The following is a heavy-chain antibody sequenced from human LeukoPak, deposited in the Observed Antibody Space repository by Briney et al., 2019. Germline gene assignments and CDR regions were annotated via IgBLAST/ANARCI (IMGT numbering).Heavy chain of an antibody. V-gene: IGHV1-2*02. CDR1: RYTFTGYY. CDR2: INPNSGGT. Sequence: ASVKVSCKASRYTFTGYYMHWVRQAPGQGLEWMGWINPNSGGTNYAQKFQGRVTMTRDTSISTAYMELSRLRSDDTAVYYCARDTYPDIVDYYMDVWGKGTTVTVSS. D-gene: IGHD2-15*01. J-gene: IGHJ6*03. CDR3: ARDTYPDIVDYYMDV.